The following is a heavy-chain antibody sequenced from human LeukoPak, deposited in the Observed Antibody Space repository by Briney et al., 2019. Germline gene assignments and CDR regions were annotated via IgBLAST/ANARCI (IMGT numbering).Heavy chain of an antibody. CDR1: GGSISTYY. D-gene: IGHD1-14*01. J-gene: IGHJ5*02. CDR2: IYYTGST. CDR3: ARAAIVGTMYWLDP. Sequence: SETLSLTCSVSGGSISTYYWAWIRQPPGTGLEWLGYIYYTGSTNYNPALMSRVSMSVDTTKSQFSLELSSVTAADTAVYYCARAAIVGTMYWLDPWGQGTLVTVSS. V-gene: IGHV4-59*01.